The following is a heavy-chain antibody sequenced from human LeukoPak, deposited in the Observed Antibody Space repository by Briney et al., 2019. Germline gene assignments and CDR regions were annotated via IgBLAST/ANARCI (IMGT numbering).Heavy chain of an antibody. CDR2: INPNSGGT. CDR3: ARDIAPSVWWLPLYYYYMDV. D-gene: IGHD5-12*01. Sequence: GASVKVSCKSSGYTFNGYYMHWVRQAPGQGLEWMGWINPNSGGTNYAQKFQGRVTMTRDTSISTAYMELSRLRSDDTAVYYCARDIAPSVWWLPLYYYYMDVWGKGATVTVSS. V-gene: IGHV1-2*02. CDR1: GYTFNGYY. J-gene: IGHJ6*03.